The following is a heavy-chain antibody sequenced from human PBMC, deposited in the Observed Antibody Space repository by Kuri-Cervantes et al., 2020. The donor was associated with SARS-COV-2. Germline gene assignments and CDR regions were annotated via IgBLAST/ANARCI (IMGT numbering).Heavy chain of an antibody. CDR3: ARASRTILLYY. J-gene: IGHJ4*02. Sequence: SETLSLTCALSGDSVSSNSAAWNWIRQPPSRGLEWLGRTYYRSKWYNDYAVSVKSRITISPDTSKNQFSLQLNSVTPEDTAVYYCARASRTILLYYWGQGTLVTVSS. CDR1: GDSVSSNSAA. V-gene: IGHV6-1*01. D-gene: IGHD3-3*01. CDR2: TYYRSKWYN.